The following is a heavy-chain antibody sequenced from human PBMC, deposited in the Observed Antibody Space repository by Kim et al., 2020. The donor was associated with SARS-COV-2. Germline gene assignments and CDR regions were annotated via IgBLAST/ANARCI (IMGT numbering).Heavy chain of an antibody. CDR3: ASEGLYCSSTSCSRTWFDP. CDR2: TTGSGGTT. Sequence: GGSLRLSCAASGFTFSRYAMNWVRQAPGKGLEWVSATTGSGGTTYYADSAKGRFTISRDNSKNTLYLQMNSLRAADTAVYYCASEGLYCSSTSCSRTWFDPWGQGTLVTVSS. V-gene: IGHV3-23*01. J-gene: IGHJ5*02. CDR1: GFTFSRYA. D-gene: IGHD2-2*01.